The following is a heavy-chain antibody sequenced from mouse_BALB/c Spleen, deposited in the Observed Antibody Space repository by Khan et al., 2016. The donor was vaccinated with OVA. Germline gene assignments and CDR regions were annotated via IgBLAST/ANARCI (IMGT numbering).Heavy chain of an antibody. V-gene: IGHV1-4*01. CDR2: INPSNGYT. J-gene: IGHJ3*01. Sequence: QVQLKQSGAELARPGASVKMSCKASGYTFTTYTMHWVKQRPGQGLEWIGYINPSNGYTNYNQKFKDKSTLTADKSSSTAYMQLSSLTSDYSAVYYCARAGAYYRSGGWFSYWGQGTLVTVSA. CDR1: GYTFTTYT. D-gene: IGHD2-14*01. CDR3: ARAGAYYRSGGWFSY.